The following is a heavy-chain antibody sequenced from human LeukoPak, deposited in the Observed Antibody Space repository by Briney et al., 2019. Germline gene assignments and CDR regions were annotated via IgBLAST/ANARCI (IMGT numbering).Heavy chain of an antibody. V-gene: IGHV3-7*01. CDR2: IKQDGSEI. J-gene: IGHJ4*02. Sequence: GGSLRLSCAASGFTFNTYWMGWVRQAPGKGLEWVANIKQDGSEIYYVDSVKGRFTISRDNAKNSLYLQMNSLSAEETAVYYCYGTRGYWGQGALVTVSS. CDR3: YGTRGY. D-gene: IGHD3-22*01. CDR1: GFTFNTYW.